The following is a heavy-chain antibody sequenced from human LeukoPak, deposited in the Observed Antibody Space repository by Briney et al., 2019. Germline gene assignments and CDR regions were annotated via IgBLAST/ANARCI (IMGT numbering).Heavy chain of an antibody. Sequence: SETLSLTCTVSGGSIRNNFWSWIRQPPGKGLEWIGYIYDTGSTNYNPSLKSRVTISVDTSKNQFSLKLSSVTAADTAMYYCARGGGSRPDRDYWGQGTLVTVSS. D-gene: IGHD3-16*01. CDR3: ARGGGSRPDRDY. CDR1: GGSIRNNF. J-gene: IGHJ4*02. CDR2: IYDTGST. V-gene: IGHV4-59*01.